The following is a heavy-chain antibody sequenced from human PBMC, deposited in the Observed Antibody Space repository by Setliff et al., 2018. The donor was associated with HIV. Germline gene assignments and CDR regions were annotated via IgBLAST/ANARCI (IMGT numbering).Heavy chain of an antibody. J-gene: IGHJ4*02. CDR3: ASLEPYSSGWFFDY. CDR1: GGSISSGSYY. V-gene: IGHV4-61*09. D-gene: IGHD6-19*01. Sequence: SETLSLTCTVSGGSISSGSYYWSWIRQPAGKGLEWIGHIYTSGSTNYNPSLKSRVTISVHTSKNQFSLKLSSVTAADTAVYYCASLEPYSSGWFFDYWARERWSPSPQ. CDR2: IYTSGST.